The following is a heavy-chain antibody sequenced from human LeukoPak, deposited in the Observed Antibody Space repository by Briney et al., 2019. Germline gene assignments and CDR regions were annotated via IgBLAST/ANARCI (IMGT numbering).Heavy chain of an antibody. CDR1: GGSISSSSYY. J-gene: IGHJ2*01. CDR2: IYTSGST. D-gene: IGHD3-9*01. CDR3: ARDRWLSSFDL. V-gene: IGHV4-61*02. Sequence: KPSETLSLTCTVSGGSISSSSYYWSWIRQPAGKGLEWIGRIYTSGSTNYNPSLKSRVTISVDTSKNQFSPKLSSVTAADTAVYYCARDRWLSSFDLWGRGTLVTVSS.